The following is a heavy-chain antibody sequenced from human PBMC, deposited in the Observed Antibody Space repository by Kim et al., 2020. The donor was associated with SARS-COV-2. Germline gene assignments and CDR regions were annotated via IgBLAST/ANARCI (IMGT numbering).Heavy chain of an antibody. V-gene: IGHV3-30*04. D-gene: IGHD4-4*01. CDR1: GFTFSSYA. J-gene: IGHJ6*02. CDR3: ARDRTVTTYGMDV. Sequence: GGSLRLSCAASGFTFSSYAMHWVRQAPGKGLEWVAVISYDGSNKYYADSVKGRFTISRDNSKNTLYLQMNSLRAEDTAVYYCARDRTVTTYGMDVWGQGPTVTVSS. CDR2: ISYDGSNK.